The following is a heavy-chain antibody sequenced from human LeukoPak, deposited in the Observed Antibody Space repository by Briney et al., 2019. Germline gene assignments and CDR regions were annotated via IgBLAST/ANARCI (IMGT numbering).Heavy chain of an antibody. CDR2: IWYDGSNK. D-gene: IGHD6-19*01. CDR3: ARRYSSAWNFDS. J-gene: IGHJ4*02. V-gene: IGHV3-33*01. Sequence: PGGSLRLSCAASGFTFSSYGVHWVRQAPGKGLEWVALIWYDGSNKYYADSVKGRFTISRDNSKNTLYLQMNSLRAEDTALYYCARRYSSAWNFDSWGQGTLVTVSS. CDR1: GFTFSSYG.